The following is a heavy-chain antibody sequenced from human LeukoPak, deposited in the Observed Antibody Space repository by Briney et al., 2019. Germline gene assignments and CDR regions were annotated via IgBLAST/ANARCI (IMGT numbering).Heavy chain of an antibody. CDR3: TRGAGWLIDY. CDR2: FHNSGTS. CDR1: DDSISDYY. J-gene: IGHJ4*02. D-gene: IGHD3-16*01. Sequence: PSETLSLTCTVSDDSISDYYRGWIRQPTGKGLEWIGYFHNSGTSTYNPSLKSRVTISADTSKNQFSFKLNSLTTADTAVYYCTRGAGWLIDYWGQGILVTVSS. V-gene: IGHV4-59*01.